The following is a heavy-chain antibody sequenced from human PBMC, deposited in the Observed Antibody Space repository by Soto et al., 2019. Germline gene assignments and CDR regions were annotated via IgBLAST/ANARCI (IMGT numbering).Heavy chain of an antibody. V-gene: IGHV3-64*01. Sequence: GGSLRLSCAASGFTFSSYAMHWVRQAPGKGLECISAISSNGSSTYYANSVKGRFTISRDNSKNSVYLQMGSLRDEDAAVYYCARGYSYGPSGMDVWGQGTTVTVSS. CDR1: GFTFSSYA. CDR3: ARGYSYGPSGMDV. J-gene: IGHJ6*02. D-gene: IGHD5-18*01. CDR2: ISSNGSST.